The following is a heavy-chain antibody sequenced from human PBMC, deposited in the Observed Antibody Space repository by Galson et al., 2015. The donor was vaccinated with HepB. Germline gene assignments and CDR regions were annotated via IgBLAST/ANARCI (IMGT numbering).Heavy chain of an antibody. J-gene: IGHJ4*02. V-gene: IGHV3-48*02. CDR1: GFTFSYYS. D-gene: IGHD3-10*01. Sequence: SLRLSCAVSGFTFSYYSMNWVRQAPGKGLEWISYISSSSSDIYCSDSVKGRFTISRDNAKNSLFLQMNRLRDEDTAVYYCARDLHLLWSQGFDSWGQGTLVTV. CDR2: ISSSSSDI. CDR3: ARDLHLLWSQGFDS.